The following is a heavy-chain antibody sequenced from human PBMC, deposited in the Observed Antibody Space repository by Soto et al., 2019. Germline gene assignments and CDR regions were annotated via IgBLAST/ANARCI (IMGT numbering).Heavy chain of an antibody. Sequence: VQLLESGGGLVQPGGSLRLSCAASGFTFSSYAMRWVRQAPVKGLEWVSAISGSGDSTYYADSVKGRFTISRDNSKNTLYLQMNSLRAEETAVYYCARRGSGSYYDYWGQGTLVTVSS. J-gene: IGHJ4*02. V-gene: IGHV3-23*01. CDR1: GFTFSSYA. CDR2: ISGSGDST. D-gene: IGHD1-26*01. CDR3: ARRGSGSYYDY.